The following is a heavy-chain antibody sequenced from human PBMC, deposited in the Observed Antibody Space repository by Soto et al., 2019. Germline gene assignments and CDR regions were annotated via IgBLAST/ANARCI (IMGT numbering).Heavy chain of an antibody. J-gene: IGHJ4*02. Sequence: RGESLKISCKGSGYSFTSYLIGWVRQMPGKGLEWMGIIYPGDSDTRYSPSFPGQVTISADKSIRTAYLQWSSLKASDTAVYYCARHRNYDILTGHPDYWGQGTLVTVSS. CDR2: IYPGDSDT. CDR3: ARHRNYDILTGHPDY. D-gene: IGHD3-9*01. V-gene: IGHV5-51*01. CDR1: GYSFTSYL.